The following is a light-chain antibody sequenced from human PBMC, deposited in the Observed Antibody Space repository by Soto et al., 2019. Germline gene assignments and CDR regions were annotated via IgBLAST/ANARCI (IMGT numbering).Light chain of an antibody. CDR1: QSVGSN. CDR2: DAS. J-gene: IGKJ2*01. Sequence: EIVLTHSPATLSVSPGERATLSCRASQSVGSNLAWYQQRPGQPPRLLIYDASTRATDIPARFSGGGSGTEFTLTISRLQSEDFAVYYCQQYNIWPYTFGQGTKLQIK. V-gene: IGKV3-15*01. CDR3: QQYNIWPYT.